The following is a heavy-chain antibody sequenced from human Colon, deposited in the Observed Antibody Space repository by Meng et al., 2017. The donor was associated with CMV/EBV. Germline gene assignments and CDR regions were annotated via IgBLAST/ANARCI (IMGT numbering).Heavy chain of an antibody. CDR3: AREQGSWNVIY. J-gene: IGHJ4*02. CDR1: GFTFSTFW. Sequence: GESLKISCAASGFTFSTFWMSWVRQAPGKGLDWVSSISGDSVDTYFGDSVRGRFAVSRDNAGNSLYLQMNSLRAEDTAVYYCAREQGSWNVIYWGQGIRVTVSS. D-gene: IGHD1-1*01. V-gene: IGHV3-21*06. CDR2: ISGDSVDT.